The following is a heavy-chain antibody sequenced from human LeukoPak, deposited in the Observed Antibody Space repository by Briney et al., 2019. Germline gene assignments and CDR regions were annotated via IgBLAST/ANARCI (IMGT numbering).Heavy chain of an antibody. CDR2: ISANNNNT. J-gene: IGHJ4*02. Sequence: ASVKVSCKASGGTFSSYAISWVRQAPGQGLEWMGWISANNNNTDNVQKLQGRVTMTTDTSTSTAYMELRSLRSDDTAVYYCARALYHTFDYWGQGTLVTVSS. CDR3: ARALYHTFDY. D-gene: IGHD2-2*01. CDR1: GGTFSSYA. V-gene: IGHV1-18*01.